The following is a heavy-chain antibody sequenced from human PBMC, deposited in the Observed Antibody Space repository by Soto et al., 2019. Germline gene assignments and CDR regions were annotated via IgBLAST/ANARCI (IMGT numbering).Heavy chain of an antibody. CDR1: GFTFSSYA. V-gene: IGHV3-30-3*01. CDR3: ASADDFNLWYYGMDV. D-gene: IGHD3-3*01. Sequence: GGSLRLSCAASGFTFSSYAMHWVRQAPGKGLEWVAVISYDGSNKYYADSVKGRFTISRDNSKNTLYLQMNSLRAEDTAVYYCASADDFNLWYYGMDVWGQGTTITVSS. CDR2: ISYDGSNK. J-gene: IGHJ6*02.